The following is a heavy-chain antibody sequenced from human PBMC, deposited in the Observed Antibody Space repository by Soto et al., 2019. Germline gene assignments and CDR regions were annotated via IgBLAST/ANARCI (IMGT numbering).Heavy chain of an antibody. CDR2: ISAYNGNT. CDR1: GYTFTSYG. CDR3: ARGDEVYCSGGSCYLGWYYGMDV. D-gene: IGHD2-15*01. V-gene: IGHV1-18*01. J-gene: IGHJ6*02. Sequence: QVQLVQSGAEVKKPGASVKVSCKASGYTFTSYGISWVRQAPGQGLEWMGWISAYNGNTNYAQKLQGRVTMTTDTSTSTVYMELRSLRSDDTAVSYCARGDEVYCSGGSCYLGWYYGMDVWAQWTTVTVSS.